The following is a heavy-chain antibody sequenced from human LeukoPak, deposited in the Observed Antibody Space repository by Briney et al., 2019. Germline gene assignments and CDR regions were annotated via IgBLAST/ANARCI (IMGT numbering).Heavy chain of an antibody. J-gene: IGHJ5*02. CDR3: ARHSSGWYSGGNWFDP. CDR2: IYYSGST. D-gene: IGHD6-19*01. CDR1: GGSISSSSYY. Sequence: SETLSLTCTVSGGSISSSSYYWGWIRQPPGKGLEWIGRIYYSGSTYYIPSLKSRVTISVDTSKNQFSLKLSSVTAADTAVYYCARHSSGWYSGGNWFDPWGQGTLVTVSS. V-gene: IGHV4-39*01.